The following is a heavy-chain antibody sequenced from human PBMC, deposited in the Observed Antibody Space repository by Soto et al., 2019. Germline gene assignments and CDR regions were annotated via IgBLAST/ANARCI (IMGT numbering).Heavy chain of an antibody. Sequence: RRLSCAASGFTFSSYEMNWVRQAPGKGLEWVSYISSSGSTLYYADSVKGRFTISRDNAKNSLYLQMNSLRAEDTAVYYCARVGSAAGTYYYYGMDVWGQGTTVTVSS. V-gene: IGHV3-48*03. D-gene: IGHD6-13*01. J-gene: IGHJ6*02. CDR1: GFTFSSYE. CDR2: ISSSGSTL. CDR3: ARVGSAAGTYYYYGMDV.